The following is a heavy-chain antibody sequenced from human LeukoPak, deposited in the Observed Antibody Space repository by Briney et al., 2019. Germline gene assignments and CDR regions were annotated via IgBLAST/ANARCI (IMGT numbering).Heavy chain of an antibody. CDR3: ARDQRYSSGWSSKSNYHYYGMDV. D-gene: IGHD6-19*01. V-gene: IGHV3-30-3*01. Sequence: PGRSLRLSCAASGFTFSSYAMHWVRQAPGKGLEWVAVISYDGSNKYYADSVKGRFTISRDNSKNTLYLQMNSLRAEDTAVYYCARDQRYSSGWSSKSNYHYYGMDVWGQGTTVTVSS. J-gene: IGHJ6*02. CDR1: GFTFSSYA. CDR2: ISYDGSNK.